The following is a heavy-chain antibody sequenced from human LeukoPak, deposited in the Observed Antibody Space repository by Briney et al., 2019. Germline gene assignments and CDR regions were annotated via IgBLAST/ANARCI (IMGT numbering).Heavy chain of an antibody. CDR2: IISDGSS. D-gene: IGHD3-10*01. J-gene: IGHJ5*02. V-gene: IGHV3-74*01. CDR3: VRGVYASGSSP. CDR1: GFTLSNYW. Sequence: GGSLRLSCEASGFTLSNYWMYWVRQAPGKGLVWVSRIISDGSSNYADSVQGRFTIPRDNSKKTVYLQMNRLRAGDTAVYYCVRGVYASGSSPWGEGALVTLSS.